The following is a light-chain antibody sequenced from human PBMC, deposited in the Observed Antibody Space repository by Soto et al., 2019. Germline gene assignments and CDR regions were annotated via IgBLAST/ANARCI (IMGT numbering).Light chain of an antibody. J-gene: IGKJ4*01. CDR3: QQYLDWPLT. V-gene: IGKV3-15*01. Sequence: EIVMTQSPVTLSVSPGERVTLSCRASQSLATNLAWYQQKPGQTPRLVIYGISARASGIPGRFSGSGFGTDFTLTISSLQAEDSAVYYCQQYLDWPLTFGGGTKVEI. CDR1: QSLATN. CDR2: GIS.